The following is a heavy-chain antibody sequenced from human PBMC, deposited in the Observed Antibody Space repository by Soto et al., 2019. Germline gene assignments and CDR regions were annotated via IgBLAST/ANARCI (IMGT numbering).Heavy chain of an antibody. CDR1: GYTFNGYA. CDR2: ISSYNGYT. J-gene: IGHJ4*02. V-gene: IGHV1-18*01. D-gene: IGHD6-19*01. Sequence: QVRLVQCGAEVKKPGASVNISCKASGYTFNGYAISWVRQAPGQGLEWMGRISSYNGYTSYAHNIQGRVTMTTDTSTNTAYMEMRSLRSDDTAVYYCERVLQWSPPDYWGQGSLVTVSS. CDR3: ERVLQWSPPDY.